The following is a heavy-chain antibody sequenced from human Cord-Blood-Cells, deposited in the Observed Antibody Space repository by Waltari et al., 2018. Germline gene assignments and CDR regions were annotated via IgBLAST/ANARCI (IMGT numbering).Heavy chain of an antibody. D-gene: IGHD2-2*01. Sequence: QVQLVQSGAEVKKPGASVKVSCKASGYTFTGYYMHWVRQAPGQGLEWMGWINPNSGGTNYAQKFQGWVTMTRDTSISTAYMELSRLRSDDTAVYYWARGEGYCSSTSCYYYYGMDVWGQGTTVTVSS. V-gene: IGHV1-2*04. CDR1: GYTFTGYY. CDR3: ARGEGYCSSTSCYYYYGMDV. CDR2: INPNSGGT. J-gene: IGHJ6*02.